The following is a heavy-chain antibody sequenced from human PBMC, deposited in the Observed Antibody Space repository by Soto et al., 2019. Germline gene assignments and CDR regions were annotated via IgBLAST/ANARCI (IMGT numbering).Heavy chain of an antibody. CDR2: ISYDGSNK. Sequence: QVQLVESGGGVVQPGRSLRLSCAASGFTFSSYAMHWVRQAPGKGLEWVAVISYDGSNKYYADSVKGRFTISRDNSKNTLYLQMNSLRAEDTAVYYCARDMFPRYNGMDVWGQGNTVTVSS. CDR3: ARDMFPRYNGMDV. D-gene: IGHD3-10*02. CDR1: GFTFSSYA. V-gene: IGHV3-30-3*01. J-gene: IGHJ6*02.